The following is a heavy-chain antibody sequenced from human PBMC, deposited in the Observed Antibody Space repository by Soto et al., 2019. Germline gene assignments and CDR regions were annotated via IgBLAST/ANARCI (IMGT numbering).Heavy chain of an antibody. CDR1: GFTFSSYE. CDR2: ISSSGSTI. D-gene: IGHD5-18*01. CDR3: AREFSGYSYGHLDY. V-gene: IGHV3-48*03. Sequence: GGSLRLSCAASGFTFSSYEMHWVRQAPGKGLEWVSYISSSGSTIYYAESVKGRFTISRDNAKNSLYLQRNSLRAEDTAVYYCAREFSGYSYGHLDYWGQGTLVTVSS. J-gene: IGHJ4*02.